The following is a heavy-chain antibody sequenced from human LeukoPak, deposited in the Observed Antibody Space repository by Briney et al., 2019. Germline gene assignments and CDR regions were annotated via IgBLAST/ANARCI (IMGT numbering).Heavy chain of an antibody. Sequence: GGSLRLSCAASGFTFSSYGMHWVRQAPGKGLEWVAFIRYDGSNKYYADSVKGRFTISRDNSKNTLYLQMNSLRAEDTAVYYCAKGLSGSYLQCFQHWGQGTLVTVSS. J-gene: IGHJ1*01. CDR3: AKGLSGSYLQCFQH. CDR2: IRYDGSNK. CDR1: GFTFSSYG. V-gene: IGHV3-30*02. D-gene: IGHD1-26*01.